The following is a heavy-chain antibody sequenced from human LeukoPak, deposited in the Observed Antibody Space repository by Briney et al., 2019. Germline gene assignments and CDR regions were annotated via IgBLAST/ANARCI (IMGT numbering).Heavy chain of an antibody. Sequence: GASVKVSCKASGYTFSDFYIHWVRQAPGQGLGYLGWITPKSGDTYSPQRFQGRVTMTRDASISTAYMELSSLRSDDTAVYFCARVRLADERAWAYWGQGTLVTVSS. J-gene: IGHJ4*02. CDR2: ITPKSGDT. D-gene: IGHD3-3*02. V-gene: IGHV1-2*02. CDR3: ARVRLADERAWAY. CDR1: GYTFSDFY.